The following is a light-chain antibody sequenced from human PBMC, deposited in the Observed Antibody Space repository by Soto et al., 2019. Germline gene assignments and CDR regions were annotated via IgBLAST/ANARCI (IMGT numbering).Light chain of an antibody. V-gene: IGKV3-20*01. Sequence: EIVLTQSPATLSLSPGERATLSCRASRSFASSYLAWYQHKPGQAPRLLIYAASSRATGIPDRFIGSGSGTDFTLTISRLEPDDSAVYYCQQYGSSPPMTFGPGSKVDIK. CDR1: RSFASSY. CDR3: QQYGSSPPMT. J-gene: IGKJ3*01. CDR2: AAS.